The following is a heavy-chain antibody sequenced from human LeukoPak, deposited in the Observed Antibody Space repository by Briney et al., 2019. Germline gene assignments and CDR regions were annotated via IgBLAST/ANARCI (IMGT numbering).Heavy chain of an antibody. Sequence: ASVKVSCKASGYTFTGYYMHWVRQAPGQGLEWMGWMNPNSGNTGYAQKFQGRVTMTRNTSISTAYMELSSLRSEDTAVYYCARWQGGYFDYWGQETLVTVSS. CDR2: MNPNSGNT. D-gene: IGHD3-16*01. CDR3: ARWQGGYFDY. V-gene: IGHV1-8*02. CDR1: GYTFTGYY. J-gene: IGHJ4*02.